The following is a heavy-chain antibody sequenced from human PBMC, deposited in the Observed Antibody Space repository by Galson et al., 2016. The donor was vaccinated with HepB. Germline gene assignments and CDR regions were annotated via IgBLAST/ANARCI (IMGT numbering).Heavy chain of an antibody. CDR3: ATYSSGWFRYYYVMDV. J-gene: IGHJ6*02. Sequence: SETLSLTCTVSGGSISSSNWWTWVRQCPGKGLEWIGEIYHSVSTKYNPSLKSRVTISVDKSKNQFSLKLSSVTAADTAVYYCATYSSGWFRYYYVMDVWGQGTTVTVSS. CDR2: IYHSVST. D-gene: IGHD6-19*01. CDR1: GGSISSSNW. V-gene: IGHV4-4*02.